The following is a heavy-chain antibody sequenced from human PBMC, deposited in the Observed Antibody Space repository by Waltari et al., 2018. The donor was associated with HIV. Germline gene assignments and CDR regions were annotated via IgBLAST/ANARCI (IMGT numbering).Heavy chain of an antibody. CDR3: ATDVCVTGTPRGTCD. CDR2: VDPEDGET. D-gene: IGHD3-16*01. J-gene: IGHJ4*02. CDR1: GFLVTKLY. Sequence: QLEQPGAVVKKPGASVRVSCKVSGFLVTKLYIHWVQQTPEKRLEWLGQVDPEDGETTYAQKFQGRVTMTQDTSTNTAYLELSSLRSEDTAVFYCATDVCVTGTPRGTCDWGQGTLVTVSS. V-gene: IGHV1-24*01.